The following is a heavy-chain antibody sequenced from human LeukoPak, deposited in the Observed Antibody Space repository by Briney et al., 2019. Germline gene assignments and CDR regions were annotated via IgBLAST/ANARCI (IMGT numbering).Heavy chain of an antibody. D-gene: IGHD3-22*01. V-gene: IGHV6-1*01. J-gene: IGHJ4*02. CDR3: ARGPVYYYDSSGSVDY. CDR2: TYYRSRWFN. Sequence: SQTLSLTCAISGDSVSSNSAAWNWIRQSPSRGLEWLGRTYYRSRWFNDYAISVKSRITINPDTSKNQFSLQLNSVTPEDTAVYYCARGPVYYYDSSGSVDYWGQGTLVTVSS. CDR1: GDSVSSNSAA.